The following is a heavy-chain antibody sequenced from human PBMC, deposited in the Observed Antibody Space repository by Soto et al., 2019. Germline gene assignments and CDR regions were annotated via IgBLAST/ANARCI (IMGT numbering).Heavy chain of an antibody. J-gene: IGHJ4*02. CDR1: GFTFSSYG. CDR3: AKDRMEYSSGWYYFDY. Sequence: PGGSLRLSCGASGFTFSSYGMHWVRQAPGKGLEWVAVISYDGSNKYYADSVKGRFTISRDNSKDTLYLQMNSLRAEDTAVYYCAKDRMEYSSGWYYFDYWGQGTLVTVSS. D-gene: IGHD6-13*01. CDR2: ISYDGSNK. V-gene: IGHV3-30*18.